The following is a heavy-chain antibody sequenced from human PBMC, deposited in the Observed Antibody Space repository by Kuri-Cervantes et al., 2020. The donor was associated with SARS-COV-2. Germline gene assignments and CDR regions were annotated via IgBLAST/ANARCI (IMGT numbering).Heavy chain of an antibody. Sequence: ASVKVSCKASGYTFTGYYMHWVRQAPGQGLEWMGWINPNSGGTNYAQKFQGRVTMTRDTSISTAYMELSRLRSDDTAVYYCARHINGGYDFWSGYSSYYMDVWGKGTTVTVSS. V-gene: IGHV1-2*02. CDR3: ARHINGGYDFWSGYSSYYMDV. CDR2: INPNSGGT. J-gene: IGHJ6*03. D-gene: IGHD3-3*01. CDR1: GYTFTGYY.